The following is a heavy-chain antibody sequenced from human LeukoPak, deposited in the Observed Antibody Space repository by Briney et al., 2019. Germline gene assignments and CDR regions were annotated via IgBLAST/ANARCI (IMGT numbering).Heavy chain of an antibody. CDR1: GFTFSSYA. V-gene: IGHV3-64*01. Sequence: GGSLRLSCAASGFTFSSYAMHWVRQAPGKGLEYVSAISSNGGSTYYANPVKGRFTISRDNSKNTLYLQMGSLRAEDMAVYYCARAGITIFGVVTKGYYMDVWGKGTRSPSP. J-gene: IGHJ6*03. CDR2: ISSNGGST. D-gene: IGHD3-3*01. CDR3: ARAGITIFGVVTKGYYMDV.